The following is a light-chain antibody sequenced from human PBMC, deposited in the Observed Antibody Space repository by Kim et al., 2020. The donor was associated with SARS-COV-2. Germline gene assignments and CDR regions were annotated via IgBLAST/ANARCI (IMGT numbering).Light chain of an antibody. J-gene: IGKJ1*01. V-gene: IGKV1-5*03. Sequence: SASVGDRVTITCRASQSISSWLAWYQQKPGKAPKLLIDKASSLESGVPSRFSGSGSGTEFTLTISSLQPDDFATYYCQQYNSYCTFGQGTKVDIK. CDR2: KAS. CDR1: QSISSW. CDR3: QQYNSYCT.